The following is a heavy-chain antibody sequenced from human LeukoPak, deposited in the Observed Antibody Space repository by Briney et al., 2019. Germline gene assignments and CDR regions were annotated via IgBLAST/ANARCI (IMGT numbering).Heavy chain of an antibody. V-gene: IGHV3-30-3*01. D-gene: IGHD3-10*01. Sequence: GTSLRLSCAASGFPFSRYAVHWVRQAPGKGLEWVALRSHDGGIEDYADSVKGRFTISRDNSRNTLYLQMNSLRAEDTAVYYCARGTGSLAGYFDYWGQGTLVTVSS. CDR1: GFPFSRYA. CDR3: ARGTGSLAGYFDY. CDR2: RSHDGGIE. J-gene: IGHJ4*02.